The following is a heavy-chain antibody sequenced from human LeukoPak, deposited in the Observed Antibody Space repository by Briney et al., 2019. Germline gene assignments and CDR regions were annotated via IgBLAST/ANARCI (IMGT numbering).Heavy chain of an antibody. J-gene: IGHJ3*02. Sequence: ASVKVSCKASGYTFTSYGISWVRQAPRQGLEWMGWISAYNGNTNYAQKLQGRVTMTTDTSTSTAYMELRSLRSDDTAVYYCAGDDPPVNRAFDIWGQGTMVTVSS. CDR3: AGDDPPVNRAFDI. CDR2: ISAYNGNT. V-gene: IGHV1-18*01. D-gene: IGHD1-14*01. CDR1: GYTFTSYG.